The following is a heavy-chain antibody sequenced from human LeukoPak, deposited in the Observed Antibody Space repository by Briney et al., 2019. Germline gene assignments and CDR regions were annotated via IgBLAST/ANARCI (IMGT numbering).Heavy chain of an antibody. CDR1: GASTSSYY. D-gene: IGHD3-22*01. CDR3: ARDTRFYDSSAYYYFDY. CDR2: IYYRGSP. J-gene: IGHJ4*02. V-gene: IGHV4-59*01. Sequence: SETLSLTCTVPGASTSSYYWRWIRQPPGKGLEWIGDIYYRGSPNYNPSLKSRVTISIDASKNQFSLKLSSVTAADTAVYYCARDTRFYDSSAYYYFDYWGQGTLVTVSS.